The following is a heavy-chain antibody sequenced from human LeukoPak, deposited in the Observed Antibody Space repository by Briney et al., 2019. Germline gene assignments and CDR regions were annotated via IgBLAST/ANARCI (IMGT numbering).Heavy chain of an antibody. J-gene: IGHJ4*02. CDR2: IWYDGSNK. V-gene: IGHV3-33*01. D-gene: IGHD6-19*01. CDR1: GFTFSSYG. Sequence: PGGSLRLSCAASGFTFSSYGMHWVRQAPGKGPEWVAVIWYDGSNKYYADSVKGRFTISRDNSKNTLYLQMNSLRAEGTAVYYCASRSYSSGWDYFDYWGQGTLVTVSS. CDR3: ASRSYSSGWDYFDY.